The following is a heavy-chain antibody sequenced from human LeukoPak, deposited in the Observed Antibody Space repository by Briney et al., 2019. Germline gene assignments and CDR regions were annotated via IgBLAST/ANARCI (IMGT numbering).Heavy chain of an antibody. CDR1: GFTFSGAW. D-gene: IGHD2-2*01. J-gene: IGHJ4*02. V-gene: IGHV3-7*01. CDR2: IREDGTEK. Sequence: GGSLRLSCTASGFTFSGAWMTWVRQAPGKGLEWVANIREDGTEKNYVDSVNGRFTISRDNAKKSLFLQMNSLRAEDTAVYYCARAPLHLAMYHYFDYWGQGTLVTVSS. CDR3: ARAPLHLAMYHYFDY.